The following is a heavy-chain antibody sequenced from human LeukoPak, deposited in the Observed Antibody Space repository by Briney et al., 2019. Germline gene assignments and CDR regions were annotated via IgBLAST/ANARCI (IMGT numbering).Heavy chain of an antibody. CDR3: ARDRGYTQDY. J-gene: IGHJ4*02. CDR1: GFTFSSYW. D-gene: IGHD5-12*01. V-gene: IGHV3-74*01. CDR2: IKSDGSGT. Sequence: GGSLRLSCTASGFTFSSYWMHWVRQAPGKGLVWVSYIKSDGSGTNYADSVKGRFTISRDSAKNTLYLQMNSLRAEDTAVYYCARDRGYTQDYWGQGTLVTVSS.